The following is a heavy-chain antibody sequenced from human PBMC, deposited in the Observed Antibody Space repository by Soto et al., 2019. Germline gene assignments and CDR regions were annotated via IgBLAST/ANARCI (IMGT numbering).Heavy chain of an antibody. CDR2: ISASNGNT. D-gene: IGHD3-22*01. Sequence: QVQLVQSGAEVKKPGASVKVSCKASGYTFTTYGFSWVRQAPGQGLECVGWISASNGNTHYSQKFQGRVTMTTDTSTSTASMELSSLTSGDTAVYYCASEPMYYNDGSGYYPLGYWGQGTLVTVSS. J-gene: IGHJ4*02. V-gene: IGHV1-18*04. CDR1: GYTFTTYG. CDR3: ASEPMYYNDGSGYYPLGY.